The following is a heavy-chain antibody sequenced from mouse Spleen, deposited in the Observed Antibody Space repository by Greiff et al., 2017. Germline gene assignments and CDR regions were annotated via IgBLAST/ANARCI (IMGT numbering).Heavy chain of an antibody. CDR3: AIDGYYRYAMDY. D-gene: IGHD2-3*01. V-gene: IGHV14-3*02. CDR1: GFNIKDTY. Sequence: VQLQQSGAELVKPGASVKLSCTASGFNIKDTYMHWVKQRPEQGLEWIGRIDPANGNTKYDPKFQGKATITADTSSNTAYLQLSSLTSEDTAVYYCAIDGYYRYAMDYWGQGTSVTVSS. CDR2: IDPANGNT. J-gene: IGHJ4*01.